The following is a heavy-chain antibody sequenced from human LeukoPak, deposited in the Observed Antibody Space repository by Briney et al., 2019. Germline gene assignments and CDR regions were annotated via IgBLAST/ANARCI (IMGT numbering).Heavy chain of an antibody. CDR1: GFIFSSSW. CDR2: IKYDGSQT. D-gene: IGHD6-19*01. V-gene: IGHV3-7*01. Sequence: GGSLRLSCAASGFIFSSSWMSWVRQARGKGLEWVANIKYDGSQTSYVDSVKGRFTISRDNAKNSLYLQMNSLRAEDTAVYYCARDPQWLVHIWLDPWGQGTLVTVSS. J-gene: IGHJ5*02. CDR3: ARDPQWLVHIWLDP.